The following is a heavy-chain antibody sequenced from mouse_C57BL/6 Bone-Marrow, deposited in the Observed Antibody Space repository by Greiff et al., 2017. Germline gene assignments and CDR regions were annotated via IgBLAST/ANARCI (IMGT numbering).Heavy chain of an antibody. CDR2: ISNGGGST. D-gene: IGHD1-1*01. CDR3: ARQDYYGSRAWFAY. J-gene: IGHJ3*01. V-gene: IGHV5-12*01. Sequence: EVKLMESGGGLVQPGGSLKLSCAASGFTFSDYYMYWVRQTPEKRLEWVAYISNGGGSTYYPDTVKGRFTISRDNAKNTLYLQMSRLKSEDTAMYYWARQDYYGSRAWFAYWGQGTLVTVSA. CDR1: GFTFSDYY.